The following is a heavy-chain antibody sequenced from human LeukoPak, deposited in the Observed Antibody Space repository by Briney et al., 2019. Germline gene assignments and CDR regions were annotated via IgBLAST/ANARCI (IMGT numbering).Heavy chain of an antibody. CDR1: GGSISSGGYS. D-gene: IGHD2-15*01. CDR3: ARDLGYCSGGSCHTLNWFDP. J-gene: IGHJ5*01. CDR2: IYHSGST. V-gene: IGHV4-30-2*01. Sequence: SETLSLTCAVSGGSISSGGYSWSWIRQPPGKGLEWIGYIYHSGSTYYNPSLKSRVTISVDKSKNQFSLKLSSVTAADTAVYYCARDLGYCSGGSCHTLNWFDPWGQGTTVTVSS.